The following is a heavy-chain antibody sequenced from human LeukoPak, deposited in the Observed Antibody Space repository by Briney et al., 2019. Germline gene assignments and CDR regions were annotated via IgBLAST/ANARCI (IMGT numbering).Heavy chain of an antibody. CDR3: ARYSYGGFDY. D-gene: IGHD5-18*01. V-gene: IGHV4-34*01. CDR1: GGSFSGYY. CDR2: INHSGST. Sequence: SETLSLTCAVYGGSFSGYYWSWIRQPPGKGLEWIGEINHSGSTNYNPSLKSRVTISVDTSKNQFSLKLSSVTAADTAVYYCARYSYGGFDYWAREPWSPSPQ. J-gene: IGHJ4*02.